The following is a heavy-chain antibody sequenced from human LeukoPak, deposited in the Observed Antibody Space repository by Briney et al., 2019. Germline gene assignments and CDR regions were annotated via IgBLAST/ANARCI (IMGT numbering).Heavy chain of an antibody. D-gene: IGHD6-19*01. V-gene: IGHV1-24*01. Sequence: PEASVKVSCKVSGYTLTELSMHWVRQAPGKGLEWMGGFDPEDGETIYAQKFQGRVTMTEDTSTDTAYMELSSLRSEDTAVYYCATDYGRTVAGYYYYGMDVWGQGTTVTVSS. CDR3: ATDYGRTVAGYYYYGMDV. CDR2: FDPEDGET. CDR1: GYTLTELS. J-gene: IGHJ6*02.